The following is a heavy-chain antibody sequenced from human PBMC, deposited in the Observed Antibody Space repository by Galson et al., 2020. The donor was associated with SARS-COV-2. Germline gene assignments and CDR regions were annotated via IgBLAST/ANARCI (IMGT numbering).Heavy chain of an antibody. CDR2: ISAYNGNT. CDR1: GYTFTSYG. J-gene: IGHJ6*03. V-gene: IGHV1-18*04. Sequence: ASVKVSCKASGYTFTSYGISWVRQAPGQGLEWMGWISAYNGNTNYAQKLQGRVTMTTDTSTSTAYMELRSLRSDDTAVYYCASGRIFEYYYYMDVWGKGTTVTVSS. D-gene: IGHD3-3*02. CDR3: ASGRIFEYYYYMDV.